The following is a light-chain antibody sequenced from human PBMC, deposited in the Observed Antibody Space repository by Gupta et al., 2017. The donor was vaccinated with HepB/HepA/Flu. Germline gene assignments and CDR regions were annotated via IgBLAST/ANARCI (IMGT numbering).Light chain of an antibody. CDR1: QSVSSS. J-gene: IGKJ2*01. CDR3: HQYKNWPYT. Sequence: EIVMTQSPATLSVSPGERATLSCRASQSVSSSLAWYQQKPGQAHRLLIYDASTRATDIPARFSGSGSGTEFTLTITSLQSEDFAVYYCHQYKNWPYTFGQGTKLEIK. CDR2: DAS. V-gene: IGKV3-15*01.